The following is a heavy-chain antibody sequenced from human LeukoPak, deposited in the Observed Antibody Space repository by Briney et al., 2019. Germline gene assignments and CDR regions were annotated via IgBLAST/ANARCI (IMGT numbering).Heavy chain of an antibody. CDR1: GDSISSYY. J-gene: IGHJ4*02. Sequence: SETLSLTCTVSGDSISSYYWSWLRQPPGKGLEWIGYIYTSGGTNYIPSLKGRVTISIDTSKNQFSLKLSSVTAADSAVYYCARLTRLSTSPDRYYLDCWGQGTLVTVSS. V-gene: IGHV4-4*09. D-gene: IGHD6-6*01. CDR3: ARLTRLSTSPDRYYLDC. CDR2: IYTSGGT.